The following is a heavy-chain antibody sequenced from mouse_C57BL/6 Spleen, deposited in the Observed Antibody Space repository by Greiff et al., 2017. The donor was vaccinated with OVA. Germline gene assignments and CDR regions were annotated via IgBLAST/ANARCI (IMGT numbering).Heavy chain of an antibody. D-gene: IGHD1-1*01. Sequence: VQLQQSGPELVKPGASVKISCKASGYAFSSSWMNWVKQRPGKGLEWIGRIYPGDGDTNYNGKFKGKATLTADKSSSTAYMQLSSLTSEDSAVYFCARGSFTTVVSRGYFDVWGTGTTVTVSS. CDR2: IYPGDGDT. CDR1: GYAFSSSW. V-gene: IGHV1-82*01. J-gene: IGHJ1*03. CDR3: ARGSFTTVVSRGYFDV.